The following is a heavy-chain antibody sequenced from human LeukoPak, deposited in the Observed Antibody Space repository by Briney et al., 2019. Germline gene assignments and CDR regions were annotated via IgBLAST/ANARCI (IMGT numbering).Heavy chain of an antibody. CDR3: TKRDGQSFDY. V-gene: IGHV3-23*01. CDR2: ILQDAETT. D-gene: IGHD5-24*01. J-gene: IGHJ4*02. Sequence: GSLRLSCAASGFSFSTSMMSWVRRVPGQGLEWVSTILQDAETTYYADSVRGRFTISRDNFKDTLFLQMSSLRAEDTAIYYCTKRDGQSFDYWGRGALVTVSS. CDR1: GFSFSTSM.